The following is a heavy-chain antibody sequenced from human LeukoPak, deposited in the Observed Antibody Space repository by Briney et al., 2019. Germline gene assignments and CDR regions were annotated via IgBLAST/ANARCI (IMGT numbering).Heavy chain of an antibody. D-gene: IGHD4-17*01. V-gene: IGHV1-2*02. CDR2: INPHSGDT. CDR1: AYTFTDYY. CDR3: ARGSALRQTTGTTFDS. Sequence: ASVKVSCKASAYTFTDYYMHWVRQAPGQGLEWMGWINPHSGDTRYAQSFQGRVTMTRDTSISTAYMDLSRLTSDDTALYYCARGSALRQTTGTTFDSWGQGTLVTVSS. J-gene: IGHJ4*02.